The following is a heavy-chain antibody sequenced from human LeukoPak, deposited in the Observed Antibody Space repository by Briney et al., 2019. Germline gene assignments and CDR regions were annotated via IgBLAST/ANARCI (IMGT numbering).Heavy chain of an antibody. J-gene: IGHJ5*02. Sequence: SSETLSLTCTVSGGSISSYYWSWIRQPAGKGLEWIGRIYTSGSTNYNPSLKSRVTISVDTSKNQFSLKLSSVTAADTAVYYCARLKKVLLWFGELSNWFDPWGQGTLVTVSS. D-gene: IGHD3-10*01. CDR3: ARLKKVLLWFGELSNWFDP. V-gene: IGHV4-4*07. CDR1: GGSISSYY. CDR2: IYTSGST.